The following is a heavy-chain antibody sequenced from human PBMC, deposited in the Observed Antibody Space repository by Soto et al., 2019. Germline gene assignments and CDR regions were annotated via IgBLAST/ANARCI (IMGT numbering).Heavy chain of an antibody. CDR1: GGTFSSYA. Sequence: ASVKVSCKASGGTFSSYAISWVRQAPGQGLEWMGGIIPIFGTANYAQKFQGRVTITADESTSTAYMELSSLRSEDTAVYYCASTVRNKQLVLWFDPWGQGTLVTVSS. CDR3: ASTVRNKQLVLWFDP. D-gene: IGHD6-6*01. V-gene: IGHV1-69*13. CDR2: IIPIFGTA. J-gene: IGHJ5*02.